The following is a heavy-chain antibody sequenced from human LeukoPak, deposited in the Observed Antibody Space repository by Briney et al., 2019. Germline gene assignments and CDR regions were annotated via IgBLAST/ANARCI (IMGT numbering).Heavy chain of an antibody. CDR3: ARDSVVVNDY. J-gene: IGHJ4*02. V-gene: IGHV3-48*01. CDR2: ISSSSTI. CDR1: GFTFSSYS. Sequence: GGSLRLSCAASGFTFSSYSMNWVRQAPGKGLEWVSYISSSSTIYYADSVKGRFTISRDNAKNSLYLQMNSLRAEDTAVYYCARDSVVVNDYWGQGTLVSVSS. D-gene: IGHD2-15*01.